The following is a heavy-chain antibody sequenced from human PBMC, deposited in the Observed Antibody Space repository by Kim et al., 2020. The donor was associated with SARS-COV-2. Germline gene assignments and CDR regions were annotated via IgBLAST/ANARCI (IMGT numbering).Heavy chain of an antibody. J-gene: IGHJ4*02. CDR3: AGDYYDSSGYSHY. CDR1: GFTFTSSA. CDR2: IVVGSGNT. V-gene: IGHV1-58*02. Sequence: SVKVSCKASGFTFTSSAMQWVRQARGQRLEWIGWIVVGSGNTNYAQKFQERVTITRDMSTSTAYMELSSLRSEDTAVYYCAGDYYDSSGYSHYWGQGTLVTVSS. D-gene: IGHD3-22*01.